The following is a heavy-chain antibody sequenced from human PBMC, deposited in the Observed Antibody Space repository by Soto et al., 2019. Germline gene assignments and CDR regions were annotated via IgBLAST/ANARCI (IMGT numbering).Heavy chain of an antibody. CDR2: INAGNGNT. CDR3: ARITGYSGYDHFEY. D-gene: IGHD5-12*01. V-gene: IGHV1-3*01. J-gene: IGHJ4*02. CDR1: GYTFTSYA. Sequence: ASVKVSCKASGYTFTSYAMHWVRQAPGQRLEWMGWINAGNGNTKYSQKFQGRVTITRDTSASTAYMELSRLRSDDTAVYYCARITGYSGYDHFEYWGQGTLVTVSS.